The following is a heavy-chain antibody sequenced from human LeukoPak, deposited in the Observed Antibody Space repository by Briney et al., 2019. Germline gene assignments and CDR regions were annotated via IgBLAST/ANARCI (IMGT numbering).Heavy chain of an antibody. D-gene: IGHD3-3*01. CDR1: GFILINYA. Sequence: PGGSPRLSCAASGFILINYAMNWVRQAPGKGLEWVSDIDNDGTNTYYTDSVKGRFTISRDNSKNTLYLQMNSLRAEDTALYYCAKSGARWSYFDYWGQGTLVTVSS. CDR2: IDNDGTNT. V-gene: IGHV3-23*03. J-gene: IGHJ4*02. CDR3: AKSGARWSYFDY.